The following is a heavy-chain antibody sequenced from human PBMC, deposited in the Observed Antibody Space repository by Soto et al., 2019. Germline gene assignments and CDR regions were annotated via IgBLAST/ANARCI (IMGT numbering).Heavy chain of an antibody. CDR3: ARDRRDGYKRYFEC. D-gene: IGHD5-12*01. CDR1: GGSISSGGYY. V-gene: IGHV4-31*03. Sequence: PSETLSLTCTVSGGSISSGGYYWSWIRQHPGKGLEWIGYIYYSGSTYYNPSLKSRVTISVDTSKNQFSLNLNSVTAADTAVYFCARDRRDGYKRYFECWGQGNQVTVSS. CDR2: IYYSGST. J-gene: IGHJ4*02.